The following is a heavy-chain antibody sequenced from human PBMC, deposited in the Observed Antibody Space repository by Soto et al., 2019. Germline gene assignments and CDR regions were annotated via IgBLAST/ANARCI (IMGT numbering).Heavy chain of an antibody. V-gene: IGHV4-39*01. CDR2: IYYSGST. CDR1: GGSISSSSHY. Sequence: ASETLSLTCTVSGGSISSSSHYWCGIRHPPGKGLEWIGSIYYSGSTYYNPSLKSRVTISVDTSKNQFSLKLSSVTAADTAVYYCARCYATFAVVSYMHAWRKGPTITVS. CDR3: ARCYATFAVVSYMHA. J-gene: IGHJ6*03. D-gene: IGHD3-3*01.